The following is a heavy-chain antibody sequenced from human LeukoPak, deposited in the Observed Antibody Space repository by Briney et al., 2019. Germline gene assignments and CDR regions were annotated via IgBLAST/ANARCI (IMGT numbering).Heavy chain of an antibody. V-gene: IGHV4-59*01. Sequence: SETLSLTCTVSGGSISSYYWSWIRQPPGKGLEWIGYIYYSGSTNYNPSLKSRVTISVDTSKNQFSLKLSSVTAADTAVYYCARVGQIVVVNYAFDIWGQGTLVTVSS. D-gene: IGHD3-22*01. CDR3: ARVGQIVVVNYAFDI. CDR1: GGSISSYY. J-gene: IGHJ4*02. CDR2: IYYSGST.